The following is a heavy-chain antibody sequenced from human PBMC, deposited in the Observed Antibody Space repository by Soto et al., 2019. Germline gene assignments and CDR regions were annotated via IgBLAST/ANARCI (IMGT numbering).Heavy chain of an antibody. J-gene: IGHJ5*02. CDR2: ISGTGVPT. CDR1: GFDFSSYA. CDR3: AKSFCSSSSCFFLWVDP. V-gene: IGHV3-23*01. D-gene: IGHD2-2*01. Sequence: GGSLRLSCAASGFDFSSYAMSWVRQAPGKELECISLISGTGVPTLYAESVKGRFSVSRDNSKDTLFLEMNNLGVDDTAMYYCAKSFCSSSSCFFLWVDPWGPGTLVTVSS.